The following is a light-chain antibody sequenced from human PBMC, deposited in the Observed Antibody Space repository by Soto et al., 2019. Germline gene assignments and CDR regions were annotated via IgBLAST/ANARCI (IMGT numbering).Light chain of an antibody. CDR3: QQYDDLFS. CDR2: DAS. CDR1: RDISHY. Sequence: DIQMTQSPSSLSASVGDRVTITCQASRDISHYLNWYQHKPGKAPKLLIYDASFLETGVPSRFSGSRSGTNFTFTISSLQPEEIATYYCQQYDDLFSFGPGTKVNI. J-gene: IGKJ3*01. V-gene: IGKV1-33*01.